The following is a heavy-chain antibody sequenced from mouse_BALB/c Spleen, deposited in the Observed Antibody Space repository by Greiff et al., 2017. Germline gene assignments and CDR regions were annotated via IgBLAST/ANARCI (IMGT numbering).Heavy chain of an antibody. CDR2: IYPGSGNT. CDR1: GYTFTDYY. V-gene: IGHV1-84*02. D-gene: IGHD2-4*01. CDR3: AREGLLITTHYYAMDY. Sequence: QVQLQQSGPELVKPGASVKISCKASGYTFTDYYINWVKQKPGQGLEWIGWIYPGSGNTKYNEKFKGKATLTVDTSSSTAYMQLSSLTSEDTAVYFCAREGLLITTHYYAMDYWGQGTSVTVSS. J-gene: IGHJ4*01.